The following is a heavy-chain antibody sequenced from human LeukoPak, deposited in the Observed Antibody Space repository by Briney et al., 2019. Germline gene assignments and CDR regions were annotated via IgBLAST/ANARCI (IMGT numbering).Heavy chain of an antibody. Sequence: GASVKVSCKASGYSFTAYYMHWVRQARGQGLEWMGWINPNSGGTNYAQKFQGRVTMTRDTSISTAYMELSRLRSDDTAVYYCARGGYSYGYLRTYYYYYMDVWGKGTTVTVSS. D-gene: IGHD5-18*01. CDR2: INPNSGGT. CDR3: ARGGYSYGYLRTYYYYYMDV. J-gene: IGHJ6*03. CDR1: GYSFTAYY. V-gene: IGHV1-2*02.